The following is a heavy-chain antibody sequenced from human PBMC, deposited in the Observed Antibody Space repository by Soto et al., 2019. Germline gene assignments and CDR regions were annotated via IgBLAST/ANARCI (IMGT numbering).Heavy chain of an antibody. CDR2: ISPSTRHI. Sequence: EVHLVESGGGLVKPGGSLRLSCAVSGFTFSTCTMNWVRQAPGKGLEWVSSISPSTRHIYYADSVKGRFTISRDNAKNSLFWQMKSVRAKDTAVYYCSGCSAGGCHQNYGMDVWGQGTTVTVSS. V-gene: IGHV3-21*01. D-gene: IGHD2-8*02. CDR3: SGCSAGGCHQNYGMDV. J-gene: IGHJ6*02. CDR1: GFTFSTCT.